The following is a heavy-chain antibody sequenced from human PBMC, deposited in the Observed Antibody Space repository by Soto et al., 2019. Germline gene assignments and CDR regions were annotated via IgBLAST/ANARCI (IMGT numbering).Heavy chain of an antibody. CDR2: IDIAGRTT. CDR1: GFTFCSYW. Sequence: EVQLVESGGGLVQPGGSLRLSCAASGFTFCSYWMHWVRQTPGKGLVWVSRIDIAGRTTTYAYSVTGRFTISRENAKNTLYLQMNSLRASVTAVYYCASDHTVAGPRTFYYCGQGTLVTVSS. V-gene: IGHV3-74*01. D-gene: IGHD6-19*01. J-gene: IGHJ4*02. CDR3: ASDHTVAGPRTFYY.